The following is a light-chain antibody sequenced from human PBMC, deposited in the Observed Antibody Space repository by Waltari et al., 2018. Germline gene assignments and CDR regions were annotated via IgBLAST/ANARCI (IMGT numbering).Light chain of an antibody. Sequence: ITCRPSQGISSNLNWYQQKPGKAPKLLIYGASTLQSGVPSRFSGRGSGTDFTLTISSLQPADFATYFCQQTYSTFHTFGQGTKVDIK. J-gene: IGKJ2*01. CDR2: GAS. CDR3: QQTYSTFHT. V-gene: IGKV1-39*01. CDR1: QGISSN.